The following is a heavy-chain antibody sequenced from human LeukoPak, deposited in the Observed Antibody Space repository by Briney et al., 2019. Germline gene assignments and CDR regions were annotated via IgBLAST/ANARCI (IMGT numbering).Heavy chain of an antibody. CDR2: IIPIFGTA. CDR3: AREGSGYHYFDY. V-gene: IGHV1-69*13. D-gene: IGHD5-18*01. CDR1: GGTFSSYA. J-gene: IGHJ4*02. Sequence: SVKVSCKASGGTFSSYAISWVRQAPGQGLEWMGGIIPIFGTANYAQKFQGRVTITADESTSTAYMELSSLRSGDTAVYYCAREGSGYHYFDYRGQRTLVTVSS.